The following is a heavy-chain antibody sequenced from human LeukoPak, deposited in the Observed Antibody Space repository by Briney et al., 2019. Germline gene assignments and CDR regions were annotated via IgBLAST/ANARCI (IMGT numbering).Heavy chain of an antibody. Sequence: GGSLRLSCAASGFTFSSYSMNWVRQAPGKGLEWVSYISSSSSTIYYADSVKGRFTISRDNAKNSQYLQMNSLRAEDTAVYYCARDGGLTDNWFDPWGQGTLVTVSS. D-gene: IGHD3-10*01. J-gene: IGHJ5*02. CDR2: ISSSSSTI. V-gene: IGHV3-48*04. CDR3: ARDGGLTDNWFDP. CDR1: GFTFSSYS.